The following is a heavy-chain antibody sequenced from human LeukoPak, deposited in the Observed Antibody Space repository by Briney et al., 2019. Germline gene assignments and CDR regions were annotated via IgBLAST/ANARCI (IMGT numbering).Heavy chain of an antibody. Sequence: ASVKVSCNASGYTFNAYYIHWVRQAPGQGLEWMGWINLNSGGTRYSQNFQGRVTMTKDTSISTAYMELSGLRSDDTAVYHCARAALCGSGCYYFFDYWGQGTQVTVSS. CDR2: INLNSGGT. D-gene: IGHD2-15*01. CDR1: GYTFNAYY. J-gene: IGHJ4*02. V-gene: IGHV1-2*02. CDR3: ARAALCGSGCYYFFDY.